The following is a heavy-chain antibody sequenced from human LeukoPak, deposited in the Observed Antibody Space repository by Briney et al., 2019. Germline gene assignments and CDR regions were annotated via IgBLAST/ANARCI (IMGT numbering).Heavy chain of an antibody. CDR1: GFTFDDYA. Sequence: LPGGSLRLSCAASGFTFDDYAMHWVRQAPGKGLEWVSGISWNSGSIGYADSVKGRFTISRDNAKNSLYLQMNSLRAEDTAVYYCARSSGYYGPLGYWGQGTLVTVSS. CDR3: ARSSGYYGPLGY. V-gene: IGHV3-9*01. CDR2: ISWNSGSI. J-gene: IGHJ4*02. D-gene: IGHD3-22*01.